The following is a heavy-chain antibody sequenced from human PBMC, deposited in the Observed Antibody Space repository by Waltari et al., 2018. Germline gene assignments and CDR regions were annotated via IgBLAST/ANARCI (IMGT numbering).Heavy chain of an antibody. CDR2: ISGSGGST. CDR1: GFTFSSYA. J-gene: IGHJ4*02. CDR3: ARAPGLRLDY. Sequence: EVQLLESGGGLVQPGGSLRLSCAASGFTFSSYAMSWVRQAPGKGLEWVSAISGSGGSTYYADSVKGRFTIARDNSKNTLYLQMNSLRAEDTAVDYCARAPGLRLDYWGQGTLVTVSS. D-gene: IGHD5-12*01. V-gene: IGHV3-23*01.